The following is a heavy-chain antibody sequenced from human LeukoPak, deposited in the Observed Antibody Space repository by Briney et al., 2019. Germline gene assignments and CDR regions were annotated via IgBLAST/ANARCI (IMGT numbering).Heavy chain of an antibody. CDR2: ISGSGGST. CDR3: AKDRRTRGSIAAGFDY. V-gene: IGHV3-23*01. D-gene: IGHD6-13*01. J-gene: IGHJ4*02. Sequence: GGSLRLSCAASGFTVSSNYMSWVRQAPGKGLEWVSAISGSGGSTYYADSVKGRFTISRDNSKNTLYLQMNSLRAEDTAVYYCAKDRRTRGSIAAGFDYWGQGTLVTVSS. CDR1: GFTVSSNY.